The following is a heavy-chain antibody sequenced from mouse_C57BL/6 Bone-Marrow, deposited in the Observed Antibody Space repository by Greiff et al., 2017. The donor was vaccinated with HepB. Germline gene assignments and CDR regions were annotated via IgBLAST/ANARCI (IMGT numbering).Heavy chain of an antibody. D-gene: IGHD2-2*01. V-gene: IGHV14-3*01. J-gene: IGHJ2*01. Sequence: EVQLQQSVAELVRPGASVKLSCTASGFDIKNTYMHWVKQRPEQGLEWIGRIDPANGNTKYAPKFQGKATITADTSSNTAYLQLSSLTSEDTAIYYCAHLWLRRRNYFDYWGQGTTLTVSS. CDR2: IDPANGNT. CDR1: GFDIKNTY. CDR3: AHLWLRRRNYFDY.